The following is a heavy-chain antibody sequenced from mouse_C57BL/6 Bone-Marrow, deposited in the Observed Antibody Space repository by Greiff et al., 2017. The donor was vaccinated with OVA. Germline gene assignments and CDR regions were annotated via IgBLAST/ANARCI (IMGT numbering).Heavy chain of an antibody. CDR3: IYDDYDGYAMDY. Sequence: VQLQQSGAELARPGASVKLSCKASGYTFTSYGISWVKQRTGQGLEWIGEIYPRSGNTYYNEKFKGKATLTADQSSSTAYMELRSLTSEDSAVYVCIYDDYDGYAMDYWGQGTSVTVSA. D-gene: IGHD2-4*01. J-gene: IGHJ4*01. V-gene: IGHV1-81*01. CDR2: IYPRSGNT. CDR1: GYTFTSYG.